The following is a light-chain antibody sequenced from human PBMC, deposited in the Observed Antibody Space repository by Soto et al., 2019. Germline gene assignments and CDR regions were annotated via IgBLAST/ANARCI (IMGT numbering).Light chain of an antibody. CDR3: QTWGTGIPVA. J-gene: IGLJ2*01. CDR2: LNNDGSH. V-gene: IGLV4-69*01. Sequence: QSVLTQSPSASASLGASVKLTCTLNSGHSRYAIAWHQQQPEKGPRFLMKLNNDGSHNKGDGIPDRFSGSSSGAERYLTISSLQSDDEGDYHCQTWGTGIPVAFGGGTKLTVL. CDR1: SGHSRYA.